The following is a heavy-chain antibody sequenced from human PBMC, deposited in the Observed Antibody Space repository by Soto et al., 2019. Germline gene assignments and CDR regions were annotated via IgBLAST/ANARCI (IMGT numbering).Heavy chain of an antibody. J-gene: IGHJ3*02. V-gene: IGHV1-18*01. D-gene: IGHD2-15*01. CDR2: ISAYSGNT. CDR3: ASQDMYPDAFDI. CDR1: GYTFTTYG. Sequence: DSVKVSCKASGYTFTTYGISWVRQAPGQGLEWMGWISAYSGNTKYAQKLQGRVTMTTDTSTSTAYMELRSLRSDDTAVYYCASQDMYPDAFDIWGQGTMVSVS.